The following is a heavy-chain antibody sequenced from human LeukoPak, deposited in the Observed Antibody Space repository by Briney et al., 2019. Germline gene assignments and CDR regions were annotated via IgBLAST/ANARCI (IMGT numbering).Heavy chain of an antibody. V-gene: IGHV4-4*07. CDR2: ITSAGDT. CDR3: AREDLKLPHNWFDP. CDR1: NGSFTEYF. Sequence: PSETLSLTCVVNNGSFTEYFWSWIRQPAGKGLEWIGRITSAGDTVYNPSLRGRVTMSLDTSKNQFSLILNSVTASDTALYYCAREDLKLPHNWFDPWGQGTLVTVSS. J-gene: IGHJ5*02.